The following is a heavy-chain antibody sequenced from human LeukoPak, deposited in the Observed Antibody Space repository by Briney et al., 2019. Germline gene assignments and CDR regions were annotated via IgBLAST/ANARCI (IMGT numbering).Heavy chain of an antibody. CDR2: ISAYNGNT. D-gene: IGHD3-22*01. Sequence: ASVRVSCKASGYTFSDHDVNWVRQAPGQGLEWMGWISAYNGNTHYAQKLQGRVTMTTDTSTSTVYMELRSLRSDDTAVYYCARGSPPRRNYDSRGYYSYYFDYWGQGTLVTVSS. CDR3: ARGSPPRRNYDSRGYYSYYFDY. J-gene: IGHJ4*02. V-gene: IGHV1-18*01. CDR1: GYTFSDHD.